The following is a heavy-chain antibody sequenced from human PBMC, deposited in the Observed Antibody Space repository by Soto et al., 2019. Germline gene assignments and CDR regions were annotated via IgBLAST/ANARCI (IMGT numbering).Heavy chain of an antibody. Sequence: PGGSLRLSCAASGFTFSSYWMHWVRQAPGKGLVWVSRINSDGSSTSYADSVKGRFTISGDNAKNTLYLQMNSLRAEDTAVYYCARDLGPRYCSGGSCPIWGLSYGMDVWGQGTTVTVSS. CDR1: GFTFSSYW. CDR2: INSDGSST. D-gene: IGHD2-15*01. CDR3: ARDLGPRYCSGGSCPIWGLSYGMDV. V-gene: IGHV3-74*01. J-gene: IGHJ6*02.